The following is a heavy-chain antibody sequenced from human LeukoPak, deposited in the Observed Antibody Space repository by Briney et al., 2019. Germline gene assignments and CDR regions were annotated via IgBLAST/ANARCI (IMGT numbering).Heavy chain of an antibody. J-gene: IGHJ4*02. Sequence: GGSLRLSCAASGFTFSSYAMSWVRQAPGKGLEWVSAISGSGGSTYYADSVKGRFTISRDNSKNTLYLQMNCLRAEDTAVYYCASSRAVAGSNFDYWGQGTLVTVSS. V-gene: IGHV3-23*01. D-gene: IGHD6-19*01. CDR1: GFTFSSYA. CDR2: ISGSGGST. CDR3: ASSRAVAGSNFDY.